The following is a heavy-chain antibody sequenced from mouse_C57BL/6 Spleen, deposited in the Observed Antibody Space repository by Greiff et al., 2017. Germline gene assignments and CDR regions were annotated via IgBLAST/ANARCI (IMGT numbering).Heavy chain of an antibody. V-gene: IGHV5-9*01. CDR3: ARHRTTVVAEAMDY. CDR2: ISGGGGNT. J-gene: IGHJ4*01. Sequence: EVKLMESGGGLVKPGGSLKLSCAASGFTFSSYTMSWVRQTPEKRLEWVATISGGGGNTYYPDSVKGRFTISRDNAKNTLYLQMSSLRSEDTALYYCARHRTTVVAEAMDYWGQGTSVTVSS. CDR1: GFTFSSYT. D-gene: IGHD1-1*01.